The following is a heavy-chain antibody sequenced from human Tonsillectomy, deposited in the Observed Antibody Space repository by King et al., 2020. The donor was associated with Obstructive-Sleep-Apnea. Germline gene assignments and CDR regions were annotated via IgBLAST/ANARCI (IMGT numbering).Heavy chain of an antibody. J-gene: IGHJ3*02. CDR2: IWYDGSNK. V-gene: IGHV3-33*01. D-gene: IGHD5-24*01. CDR3: ARGDGYNHDAFDI. CDR1: GFTFSSYG. Sequence: VQLVESGGGVVQPGRSLRLSCAASGFTFSSYGMHWVRQAPGKGLEWVAVIWYDGSNKYYGDSVKGRFTISRDNSKNTLYLQMNSLSAEDTAVYYCARGDGYNHDAFDIWGQGTMVTVSS.